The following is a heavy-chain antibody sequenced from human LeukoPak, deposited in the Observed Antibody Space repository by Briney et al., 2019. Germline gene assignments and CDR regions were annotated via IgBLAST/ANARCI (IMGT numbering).Heavy chain of an antibody. V-gene: IGHV3-7*03. J-gene: IGHJ6*02. Sequence: GGSLRLSCAASGFTFSSYWMNWARQAPGKGLEWVASINHNGNVNYYVDSVKGRFTISRDNAKNSLYLQMSNLRAEDTAVYYCIIGPYYYYGMDVWGQGTTVTVSS. D-gene: IGHD3-10*01. CDR2: INHNGNVN. CDR3: IIGPYYYYGMDV. CDR1: GFTFSSYW.